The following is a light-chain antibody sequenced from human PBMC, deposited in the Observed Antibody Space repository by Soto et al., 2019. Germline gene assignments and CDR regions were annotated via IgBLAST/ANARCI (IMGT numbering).Light chain of an antibody. CDR3: QSFDSSLRVYV. V-gene: IGLV1-40*01. J-gene: IGLJ1*01. CDR1: SSNFGAGYE. Sequence: QSVLTQPPSVSGAPGQRVTIAFTGSSSNFGAGYEVHWYKQLPGAAPTLVIFNNLNRPSGVPERFSGSKSGTSASLVISGLQAEDEADYYCQSFDSSLRVYVFGSGTKVTV. CDR2: NNL.